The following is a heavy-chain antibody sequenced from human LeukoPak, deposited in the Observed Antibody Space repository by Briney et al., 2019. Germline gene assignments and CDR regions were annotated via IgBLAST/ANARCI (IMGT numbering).Heavy chain of an antibody. Sequence: GASVAVSCTASDYTSTNYGISWVRQAPGQGLEWMGWISANNGDTLYAQKFQGRATMTTDTSTNTAYMELRSLRSDDTAVYYCARPHNWNYATDHWGQGTLVTVSS. V-gene: IGHV1-18*01. J-gene: IGHJ4*02. D-gene: IGHD1-7*01. CDR1: DYTSTNYG. CDR2: ISANNGDT. CDR3: ARPHNWNYATDH.